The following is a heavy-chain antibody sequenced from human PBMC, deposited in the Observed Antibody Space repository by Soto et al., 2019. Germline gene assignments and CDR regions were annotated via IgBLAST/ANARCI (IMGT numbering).Heavy chain of an antibody. CDR1: CGSIRSGGSS. CDR3: AREGLDRPRAFDP. J-gene: IGHJ5*02. V-gene: IGHV4-30-2*01. Sequence: QLQLQESGSGLLKPSQTLSLTCAVSCGSIRSGGSSWNWIRQPPGKGLQWIGYIYPSGSKYYNPSLKSRFTISVDGPKNHFSLKLSSVTAADTAVYYCAREGLDRPRAFDPWGQGALVTVSS. D-gene: IGHD2-15*01. CDR2: IYPSGSK.